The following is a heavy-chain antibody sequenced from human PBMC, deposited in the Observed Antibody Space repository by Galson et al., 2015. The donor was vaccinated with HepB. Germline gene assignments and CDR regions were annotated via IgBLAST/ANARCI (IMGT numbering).Heavy chain of an antibody. CDR1: GFTFSSYA. CDR3: ARETRDPIWFDP. J-gene: IGHJ5*02. Sequence: SLRLSCAASGFTFSSYAMHWVRQAPGKGLEWVAVISYDGSNKYYADSVKGRFTISRDNSKNTLYLQMNSLRAEDTAVYYCARETRDPIWFDPWGQGTLVTVSS. CDR2: ISYDGSNK. V-gene: IGHV3-30-3*01.